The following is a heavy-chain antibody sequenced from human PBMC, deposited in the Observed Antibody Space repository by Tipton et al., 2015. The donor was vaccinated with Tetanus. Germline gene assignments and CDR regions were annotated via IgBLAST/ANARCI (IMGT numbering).Heavy chain of an antibody. CDR3: ASGSALDY. Sequence: SLRLSCAASGFTFSSQWMSWVRQAPGKGLEWVSSISSTSSYIYYADSLTGRITISRDNAKNSLYLQMNSLRAEDTAVYYCASGSALDYWGQGTLVAVSS. CDR2: ISSTSSYI. D-gene: IGHD6-25*01. CDR1: GFTFSSQW. J-gene: IGHJ4*02. V-gene: IGHV3-21*01.